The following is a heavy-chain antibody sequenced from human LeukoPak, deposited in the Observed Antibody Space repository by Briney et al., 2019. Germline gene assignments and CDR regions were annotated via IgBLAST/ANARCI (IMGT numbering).Heavy chain of an antibody. CDR3: AKRTMSAFDS. CDR2: ISGSGNGT. J-gene: IGHJ4*02. CDR1: GFTFRTSA. D-gene: IGHD5-24*01. V-gene: IGHV3-23*01. Sequence: GGSLRLSCAASGFTFRTSATNWVRQAPGEGLEWLCGISGSGNGTYYADSVKGRFTISRDNSQNMVYLLMNSLTVEDAATYYCAKRTMSAFDSWGQGTLLIVSS.